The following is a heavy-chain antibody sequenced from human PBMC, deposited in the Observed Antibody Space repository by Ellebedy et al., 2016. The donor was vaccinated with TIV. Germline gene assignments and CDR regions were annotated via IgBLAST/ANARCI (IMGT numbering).Heavy chain of an antibody. CDR1: NGSFSGYF. Sequence: MPSETLSLTCAVYNGSFSGYFWSWIRQPPGKGLEWIGEINPSGTTTYNPSLDSRVTVSVDTSKNQFSLNLSSVTAADTAVYYCARDRVDTWILLDNWGQGTLVTVSP. V-gene: IGHV4-34*01. CDR3: ARDRVDTWILLDN. CDR2: INPSGTT. D-gene: IGHD1-1*01. J-gene: IGHJ4*02.